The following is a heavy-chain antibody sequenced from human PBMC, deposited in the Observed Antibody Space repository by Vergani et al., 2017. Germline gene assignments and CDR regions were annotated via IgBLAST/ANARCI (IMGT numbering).Heavy chain of an antibody. V-gene: IGHV1-46*03. CDR1: GYTFSNYY. D-gene: IGHD3-9*01. CDR2: INPSGGHT. CDR3: ARGVYGILTGYRY. J-gene: IGHJ4*02. Sequence: QVQVVQSGAEVKKSGASVKVSCKTSGYTFSNYYMHWVRQAPGQGLEWMGIINPSGGHTNYAQKFQGRVTMTRDTSTSTVYMELSSLRSEDTAIYYCARGVYGILTGYRYWVQGTLVTVSA.